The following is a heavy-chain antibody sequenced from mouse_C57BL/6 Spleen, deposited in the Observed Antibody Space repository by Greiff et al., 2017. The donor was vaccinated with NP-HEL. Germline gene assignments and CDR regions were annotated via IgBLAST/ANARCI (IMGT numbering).Heavy chain of an antibody. CDR3: ARKGYYGSGYWYFDV. D-gene: IGHD1-1*01. J-gene: IGHJ1*03. CDR2: IYPSDSET. V-gene: IGHV1-61*01. CDR1: GYTFTSYW. Sequence: VQLQQPGAELVRPGSSVKLSCKASGYTFTSYWMDWVKQRPGQGLEWIGNIYPSDSETHYNQKFKDKATLTVDKSSSTAYMQLSSLASEDSAVYYCARKGYYGSGYWYFDVWGTGTTVTVSS.